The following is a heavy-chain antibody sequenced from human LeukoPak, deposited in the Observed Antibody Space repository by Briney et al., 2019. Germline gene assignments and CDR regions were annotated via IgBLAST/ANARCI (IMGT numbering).Heavy chain of an antibody. Sequence: GASVRVSCAASGYTFTGYYMHWVRQAPGQGLEWVGWINPKSGGTNYEQKFKGRATMTRDTSSTTAYMELSRLRSDDTAVYYCATWSSSWSAFDLWGQGTMAAVSS. CDR3: ATWSSSWSAFDL. CDR1: GYTFTGYY. V-gene: IGHV1-2*02. D-gene: IGHD6-13*01. J-gene: IGHJ3*01. CDR2: INPKSGGT.